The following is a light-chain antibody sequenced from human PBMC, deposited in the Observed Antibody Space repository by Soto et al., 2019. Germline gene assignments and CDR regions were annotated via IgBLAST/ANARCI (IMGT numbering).Light chain of an antibody. V-gene: IGKV3-11*01. J-gene: IGKJ2*01. Sequence: EIVLTQSPATLSLSPGERATLSCRASQSVSSYLAWYQQKPGQAPRLLIYDASNRATGIPARFSGSGSGTDFTVTISSLEPEDFAVYYCQQRGTFGQGTKLEIK. CDR2: DAS. CDR3: QQRGT. CDR1: QSVSSY.